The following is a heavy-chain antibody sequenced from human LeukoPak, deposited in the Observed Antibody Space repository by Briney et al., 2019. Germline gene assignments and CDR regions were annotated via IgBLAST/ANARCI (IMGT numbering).Heavy chain of an antibody. CDR2: ISSSSSYI. D-gene: IGHD6-13*01. CDR1: GFTFSSYS. J-gene: IGHJ4*02. Sequence: KTGGSLRLSCAASGFTFSSYSMNWVLQAPGKGLEWVSSISSSSSYIYYADSVKGRFTISRDNAKNSLYLQMNSLRAEDTAVYYCARDSEGSSWAYYFDYWGQGTLVTVSS. CDR3: ARDSEGSSWAYYFDY. V-gene: IGHV3-21*01.